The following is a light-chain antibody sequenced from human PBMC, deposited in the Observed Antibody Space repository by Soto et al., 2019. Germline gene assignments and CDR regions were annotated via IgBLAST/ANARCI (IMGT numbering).Light chain of an antibody. Sequence: EIMSTQSPGTLSLSPGEGATLSCRASQSVAGNFVAWYQQKPGQAPRLLIHGAISRAAGIPDRFRGSGSGTDFTLTIRRLEPKDFAVYYCHHHGGTPWAFGQGTKVEIK. CDR3: HHHGGTPWA. CDR1: QSVAGNF. V-gene: IGKV3-20*01. J-gene: IGKJ1*01. CDR2: GAI.